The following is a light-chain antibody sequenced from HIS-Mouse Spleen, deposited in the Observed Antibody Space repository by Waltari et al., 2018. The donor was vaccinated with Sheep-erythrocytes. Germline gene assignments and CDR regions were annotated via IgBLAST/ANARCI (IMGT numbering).Light chain of an antibody. Sequence: QSALTQPASVSGSPGQSITISCTGTSSDVGGYNYVSWYQQHPGKAPKLMIYDVSNRPSGVVKRFSGSKSGNTASLTISGLQAEDEADYYCSSYTSSSTLVFGGGTKLTVL. J-gene: IGLJ3*02. CDR3: SSYTSSSTLV. CDR2: DVS. V-gene: IGLV2-14*03. CDR1: SSDVGGYNY.